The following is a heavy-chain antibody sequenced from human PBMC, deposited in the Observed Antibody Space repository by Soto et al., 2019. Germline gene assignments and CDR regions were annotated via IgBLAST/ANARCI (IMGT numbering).Heavy chain of an antibody. V-gene: IGHV3-48*02. Sequence: GGSLRLTCVASGFSLANYPMNWVRQTPGKGLEWISYSSPRGDTIYYADSVEGRFTISRDNARNSLSLHMSSLRDEDSALYYCAKGPHTNVGWPYYFESWGQGVPVTVSS. CDR1: GFSLANYP. D-gene: IGHD6-19*01. CDR3: AKGPHTNVGWPYYFES. J-gene: IGHJ4*02. CDR2: SSPRGDTI.